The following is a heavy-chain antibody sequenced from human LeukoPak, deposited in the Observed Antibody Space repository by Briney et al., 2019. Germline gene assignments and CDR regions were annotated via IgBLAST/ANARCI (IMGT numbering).Heavy chain of an antibody. Sequence: SETLSLTCTVSGASISSYYWNWIRQPPGKGLEWIGYVYYSGTTNYNPSLKSRVSMPVDTSKSQFSLKLTSVTAADTAVYYCARGVAVATWFDPWGQGTLVTVST. V-gene: IGHV4-59*01. D-gene: IGHD6-19*01. CDR3: ARGVAVATWFDP. CDR1: GASISSYY. J-gene: IGHJ5*02. CDR2: VYYSGTT.